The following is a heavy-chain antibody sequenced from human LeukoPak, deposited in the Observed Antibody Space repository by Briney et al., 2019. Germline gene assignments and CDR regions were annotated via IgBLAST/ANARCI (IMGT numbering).Heavy chain of an antibody. D-gene: IGHD5-18*01. J-gene: IGHJ4*02. CDR3: ARDGGYSYGLIPDY. CDR1: GGSISSGSYY. Sequence: SQTLSLTCTVSGGSISSGSYYWSWIRQPAGKGLEWIGRIYTSGSTNYNPSLKSRVTMSVDTSKNQFSLKLSSVTAADTAVYYCARDGGYSYGLIPDYWGQGTLVTVSS. V-gene: IGHV4-61*02. CDR2: IYTSGST.